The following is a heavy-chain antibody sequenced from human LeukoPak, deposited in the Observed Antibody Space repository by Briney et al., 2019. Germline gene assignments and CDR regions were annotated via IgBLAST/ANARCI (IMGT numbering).Heavy chain of an antibody. D-gene: IGHD6-13*01. CDR2: IYYSGST. V-gene: IGHV4-59*01. J-gene: IGHJ4*02. CDR3: GREVAAAKDGFDY. Sequence: PSETLSLTCTVSGGSISSYYWSWIRQPPGKGLEWIGYIYYSGSTNYNPSLKSRVTISVDTSKNQFSLKLSSVTAADTAVYYCGREVAAAKDGFDYGGREPLVPVPS. CDR1: GGSISSYY.